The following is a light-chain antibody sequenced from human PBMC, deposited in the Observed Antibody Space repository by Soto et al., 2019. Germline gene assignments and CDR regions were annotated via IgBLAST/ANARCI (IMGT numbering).Light chain of an antibody. CDR1: QSLFYSSNNKDY. Sequence: DIVMTQSPDSLAVSLGERATINCKSSQSLFYSSNNKDYLAWYQQKPGQPPRLLIYWASTRESGVPERFSGRGSGTDVSLTVSSLQAEDVAIYYCQQYFNTPWTFGQGTEVDIK. J-gene: IGKJ1*01. CDR2: WAS. V-gene: IGKV4-1*01. CDR3: QQYFNTPWT.